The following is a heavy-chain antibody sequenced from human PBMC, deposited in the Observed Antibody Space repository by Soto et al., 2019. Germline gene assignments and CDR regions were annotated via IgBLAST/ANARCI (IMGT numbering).Heavy chain of an antibody. CDR2: INHSGST. CDR1: GGSFRGYH. Sequence: SETLSLTCAVYGGSFRGYHWSWIRQPPGKGLEWIGEINHSGSTNYNPSLKSRVIISLETSKNQFSLILTSVTAADTAVYYCAKGLSSSATFYHYYGMDVWGQGTTVTDSS. J-gene: IGHJ6*02. D-gene: IGHD6-6*01. CDR3: AKGLSSSATFYHYYGMDV. V-gene: IGHV4-34*01.